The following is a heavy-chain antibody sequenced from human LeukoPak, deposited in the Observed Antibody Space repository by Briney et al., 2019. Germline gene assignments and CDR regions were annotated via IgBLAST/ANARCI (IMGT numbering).Heavy chain of an antibody. Sequence: SETLSLTCTVSGGSIRSYYWSWIRQPPGKGLEWIGYMYYRGNTNYNPSLKSRVTISVDTSKNQFSLKLSSVTAADTAVYYCATTIGARLMYFDYWGQGTLVTVSS. D-gene: IGHD6-6*01. CDR1: GGSIRSYY. CDR2: MYYRGNT. V-gene: IGHV4-59*01. J-gene: IGHJ4*02. CDR3: ATTIGARLMYFDY.